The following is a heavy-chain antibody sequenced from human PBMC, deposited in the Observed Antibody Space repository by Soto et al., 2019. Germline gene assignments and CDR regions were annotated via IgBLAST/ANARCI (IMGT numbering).Heavy chain of an antibody. D-gene: IGHD3-22*01. CDR3: ARRRSRDTSGYYIFDY. J-gene: IGHJ4*02. V-gene: IGHV3-48*03. CDR2: ISSSGSTI. CDR1: GFTFSSYE. Sequence: GGSLRLSCAASGFTFSSYEMNWVRQAPGQGLEWVSYISSSGSTIYYADSVKGRFTISRDNAKNSLYLQMNSLRAEDTAVYYCARRRSRDTSGYYIFDYWGQGTLVTVSS.